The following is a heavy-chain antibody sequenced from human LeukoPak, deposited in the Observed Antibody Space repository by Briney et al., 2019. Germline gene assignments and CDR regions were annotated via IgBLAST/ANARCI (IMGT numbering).Heavy chain of an antibody. CDR2: INHSGST. V-gene: IGHV4-34*01. Sequence: SETLSLTCAVYGGSFSGYYWSWIRQPPGKGLEWIGEINHSGSTNYNPSLKSRVTISVDTHKNQLSLKLSSVTAADTAVYYCARVAGSSALDYWGQGTLVTVSS. CDR1: GGSFSGYY. CDR3: ARVAGSSALDY. D-gene: IGHD6-6*01. J-gene: IGHJ4*02.